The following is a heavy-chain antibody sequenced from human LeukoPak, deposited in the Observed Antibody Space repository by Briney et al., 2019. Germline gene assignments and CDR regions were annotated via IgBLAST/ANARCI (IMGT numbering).Heavy chain of an antibody. V-gene: IGHV3-7*01. D-gene: IGHD6-6*01. CDR3: AIESSSGFDY. CDR1: GFTFSLYC. J-gene: IGHJ4*02. CDR2: IKKDGSEK. Sequence: GGSLRLSCAASGFTFSLYCVIGVPQSPGKGREWVANIKKDGSEKYYVESGKGRFSISRDNAKNSLYLQMNSLRADDTAVYYCAIESSSGFDYWGQGTLVTVSS.